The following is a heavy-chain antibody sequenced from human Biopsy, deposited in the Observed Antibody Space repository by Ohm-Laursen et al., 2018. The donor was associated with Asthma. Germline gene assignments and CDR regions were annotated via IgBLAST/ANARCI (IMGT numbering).Heavy chain of an antibody. CDR2: INSVFGTT. V-gene: IGHV1-69*01. J-gene: IGHJ4*02. CDR3: VRKAGSCISRTCYSLDF. D-gene: IGHD2-2*01. CDR1: GGTFNTYV. Sequence: SSVKVAWKSLGGTFNTYVIGWVRQAPGQGLEWMGGINSVFGTTTYPQKFQDRVTITADDSTSTVYMELSSLRSEDTAVYYCVRKAGSCISRTCYSLDFWGQGTLVTVSS.